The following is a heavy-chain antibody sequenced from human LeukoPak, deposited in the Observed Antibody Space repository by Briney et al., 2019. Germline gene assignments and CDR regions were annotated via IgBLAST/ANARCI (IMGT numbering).Heavy chain of an antibody. CDR1: GFTFSNAW. V-gene: IGHV3-7*01. CDR2: IKQDGSEK. CDR3: ARERKYSSSSEHYYYGMDV. Sequence: GGSLRLSCAASGFTFSNAWMSWVRQAPGKGLEWVANIKQDGSEKYYVDSVKGRFTISRDNAKNSLYLQMNSLRAEDTAVYYCARERKYSSSSEHYYYGMDVWGQGTTVTVSS. J-gene: IGHJ6*02. D-gene: IGHD6-6*01.